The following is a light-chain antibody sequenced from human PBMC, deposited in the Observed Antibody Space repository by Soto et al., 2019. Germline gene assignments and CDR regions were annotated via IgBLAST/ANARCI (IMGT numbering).Light chain of an antibody. CDR2: GAS. V-gene: IGKV3-15*01. J-gene: IGKJ2*01. CDR1: QSINNN. Sequence: EIVMTQSPATLSVSPGERATLSCRASQSINNNLAWYQQKPGQAPRLLIYGASTRATGIPASFSGSGSGTEFTLTISSLQSEDLAVYYCQQYNRWPPSYTFGQGTKLEIK. CDR3: QQYNRWPPSYT.